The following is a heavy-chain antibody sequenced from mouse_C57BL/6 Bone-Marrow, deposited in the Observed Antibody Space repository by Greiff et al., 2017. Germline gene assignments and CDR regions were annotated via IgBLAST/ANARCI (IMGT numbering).Heavy chain of an antibody. Sequence: VQLQQSGPGLVKPSQCLSITCTVSGFSLTSYGVHWVRQSPGKGLDWLGVIWSGGSTDYNAAFISRLSISKDNSKSQAFFKMNSLQADDTAIYYCARELGDWYFDVWGTGTTVTVSS. V-gene: IGHV2-2*01. CDR1: GFSLTSYG. D-gene: IGHD4-1*01. CDR2: IWSGGST. J-gene: IGHJ1*03. CDR3: ARELGDWYFDV.